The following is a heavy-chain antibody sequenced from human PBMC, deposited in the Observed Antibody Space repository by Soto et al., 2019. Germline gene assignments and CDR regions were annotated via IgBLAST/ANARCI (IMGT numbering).Heavy chain of an antibody. CDR2: ISAYNGNT. CDR1: GYTFTSYG. D-gene: IGHD3-22*01. J-gene: IGHJ4*02. V-gene: IGHV1-18*01. CDR3: ARHSYYYDSSGYGDY. Sequence: QVQLVQSGAEVKKPGASVKVSCKASGYTFTSYGISWVRQAPGQGLEWMGWISAYNGNTNYAQKLPGRVTMTTDTSPSTPYMELRSLRSDDTAVYYCARHSYYYDSSGYGDYWGQGTLVTVSS.